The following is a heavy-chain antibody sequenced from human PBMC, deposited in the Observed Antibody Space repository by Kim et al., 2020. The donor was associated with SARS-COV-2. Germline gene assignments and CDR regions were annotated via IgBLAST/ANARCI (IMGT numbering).Heavy chain of an antibody. J-gene: IGHJ3*02. Sequence: SETLSLTCAVYVESFSGYYWSWIRQPPGKGLEWIGEINDSGSTNCNPPLKSRVSISVDTSKNQFSLKLNSVTAADTAIYYCARHPPRDAFDIWGQGT. CDR3: ARHPPRDAFDI. CDR2: INDSGST. CDR1: VESFSGYY. V-gene: IGHV4-34*01.